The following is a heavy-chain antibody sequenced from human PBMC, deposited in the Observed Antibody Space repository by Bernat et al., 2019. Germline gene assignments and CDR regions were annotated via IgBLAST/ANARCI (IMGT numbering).Heavy chain of an antibody. D-gene: IGHD6-19*01. CDR1: GGSISSSSYY. V-gene: IGHV4-39*01. CDR3: ARLSEYSSGWFYFDY. J-gene: IGHJ4*02. Sequence: QLQLQESGPGLVKPSETLSLTCTVSGGSISSSSYYWGWIRQPPGKGLEWIGSIYYSGSTYYNPSLKSRVTISVDTSKNQFSLKLSSVTAADTAVYDCARLSEYSSGWFYFDYWGQGTLVTVSS. CDR2: IYYSGST.